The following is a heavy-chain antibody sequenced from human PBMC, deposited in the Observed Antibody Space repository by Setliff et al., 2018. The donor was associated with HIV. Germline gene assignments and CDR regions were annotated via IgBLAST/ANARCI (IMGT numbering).Heavy chain of an antibody. CDR2: VYYSGTT. Sequence: SETLSLTCSVSSGSISSTSSYWGWIRQPPGKGLEWIVSVYYSGTTYYNPSLKSRVTISVDTSKSQFSLQLNSMTAADTALYYCARHRYNWYFDVWGRGTLVPVSS. CDR1: SGSISSTSSY. D-gene: IGHD1-26*01. CDR3: ARHRYNWYFDV. J-gene: IGHJ2*01. V-gene: IGHV4-39*01.